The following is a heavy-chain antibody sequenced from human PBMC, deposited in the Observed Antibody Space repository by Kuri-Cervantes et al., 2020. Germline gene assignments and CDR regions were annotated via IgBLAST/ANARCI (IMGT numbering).Heavy chain of an antibody. CDR2: FDPEDGET. CDR1: GYTLTELS. J-gene: IGHJ6*02. D-gene: IGHD2-15*01. CDR3: ARDFGVDCSGGSCYSYYYGMDV. V-gene: IGHV1-24*01. Sequence: ASVKVSCKVSGYTLTELSMHWVRQAPGKGLEWMGGFDPEDGETIYAQKFQGRVTMTEDTSTDTAYMELSSLRSEDTAVYYCARDFGVDCSGGSCYSYYYGMDVWGQGTTVTVSS.